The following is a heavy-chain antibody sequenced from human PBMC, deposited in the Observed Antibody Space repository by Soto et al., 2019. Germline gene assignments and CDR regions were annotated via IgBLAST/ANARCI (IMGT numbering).Heavy chain of an antibody. CDR1: GFTFDDYG. D-gene: IGHD3-3*01. CDR2: INWNGGST. J-gene: IGHJ3*02. CDR3: ARERTIFGVATHLDAFDI. Sequence: EVQLVESGGGVVRPGGSQRLSCAASGFTFDDYGMSWVRQAPGKGLEWVSGINWNGGSTGYADSVKGRFTISRDNAKNSLYLQMNSLRAEDTALYHCARERTIFGVATHLDAFDIWGQGTMVTVSS. V-gene: IGHV3-20*01.